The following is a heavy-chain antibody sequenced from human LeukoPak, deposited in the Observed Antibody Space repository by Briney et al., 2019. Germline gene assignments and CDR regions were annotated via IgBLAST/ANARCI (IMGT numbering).Heavy chain of an antibody. Sequence: GGSLRLSCAASGFTFSDFYMSWVRQAPGKGLEWVSYISSSSSDTSYADSVKGRFTISRDNSRNTLYLQTNSLRAEDTAVYYCAKCARVDWLPIDYWGQGTLVTVSS. CDR1: GFTFSDFY. V-gene: IGHV3-11*03. D-gene: IGHD3-9*01. CDR3: AKCARVDWLPIDY. J-gene: IGHJ4*02. CDR2: ISSSSSDT.